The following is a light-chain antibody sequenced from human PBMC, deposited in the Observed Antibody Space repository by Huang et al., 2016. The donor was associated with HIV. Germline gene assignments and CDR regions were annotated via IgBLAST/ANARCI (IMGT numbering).Light chain of an antibody. CDR3: QQYSDFRST. Sequence: ETVMTKSPVTLSVSPGDRASLACRSSQIVSSHLAWYQQKPGQGPRLLIYAASTRATGVPARFSGSGAGTEFTLTIRTLQSEDSAVYYCQQYSDFRSTFGPGTRVEIK. J-gene: IGKJ3*01. CDR1: QIVSSH. CDR2: AAS. V-gene: IGKV3-15*01.